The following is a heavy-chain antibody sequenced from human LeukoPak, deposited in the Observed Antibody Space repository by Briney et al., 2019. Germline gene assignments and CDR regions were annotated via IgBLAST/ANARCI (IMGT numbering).Heavy chain of an antibody. CDR1: GFTFSSYG. V-gene: IGHV3-33*01. CDR2: IGYDGTNE. Sequence: GGSLRLSCAASGFTFSSYGMHWVRQAPGKGLEWVALIGYDGTNEYYADSVKGRFTISRDNSKNTLYLQMKSLRDEDTAVYYCARDGAGMDVWGQGTTVTVSS. CDR3: ARDGAGMDV. J-gene: IGHJ6*02.